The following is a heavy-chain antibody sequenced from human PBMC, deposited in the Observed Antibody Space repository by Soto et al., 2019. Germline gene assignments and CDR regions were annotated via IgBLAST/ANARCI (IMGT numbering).Heavy chain of an antibody. V-gene: IGHV1-69*12. J-gene: IGHJ6*02. D-gene: IGHD6-6*01. Sequence: QVQLVQSGAEVKKPGSSVKVSCKASGGTFSSYAISWVRQAPGQGLEWMGGIIPIFGTANYAQKFQGRVTSTADESTSTAYMELSSLRSEDTAVYYCARGGLAARAGYYGMDVWGQGTTVTVSS. CDR3: ARGGLAARAGYYGMDV. CDR1: GGTFSSYA. CDR2: IIPIFGTA.